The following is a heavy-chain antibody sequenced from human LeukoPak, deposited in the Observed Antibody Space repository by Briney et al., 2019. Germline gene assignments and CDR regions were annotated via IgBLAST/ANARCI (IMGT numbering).Heavy chain of an antibody. D-gene: IGHD6-19*01. V-gene: IGHV4-34*01. J-gene: IGHJ5*02. CDR1: GGSFSTHF. Sequence: SETLSLTCAVYGGSFSTHFWSWIRQAPGKGLEWIGEIRQSGGTNYNPSLKSRLTISVDTSKNQFSLKLNSVTAADTAVYYCARDYGEWLVPSSWGQGTVVTVSS. CDR3: ARDYGEWLVPSS. CDR2: IRQSGGT.